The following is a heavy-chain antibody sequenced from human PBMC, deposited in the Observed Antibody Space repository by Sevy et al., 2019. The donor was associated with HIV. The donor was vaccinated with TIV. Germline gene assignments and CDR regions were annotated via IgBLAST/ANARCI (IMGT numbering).Heavy chain of an antibody. Sequence: GGSLRLSCAASGFTFSSYAMSWVRQAPGKGLEWVSAISGSGGSTYYADSVKGRFTISRDNSKNTLYLQMNSLRAEDTAVYYCANLDLTRIFGVVTQDAFDIWGQGTMVTVSS. J-gene: IGHJ3*02. V-gene: IGHV3-23*01. CDR2: ISGSGGST. D-gene: IGHD3-3*01. CDR3: ANLDLTRIFGVVTQDAFDI. CDR1: GFTFSSYA.